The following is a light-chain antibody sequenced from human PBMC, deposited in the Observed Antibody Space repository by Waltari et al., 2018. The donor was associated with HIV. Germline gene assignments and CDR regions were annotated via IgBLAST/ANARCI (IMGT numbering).Light chain of an antibody. CDR1: SSNIGADYH. CDR3: QSYDSSLSAWV. Sequence: QSVLTLPPSLSGAPGQTVTISCTGTSSNIGADYHVHWYQQLPGPAPNLLIYGNTVRPSGVPDRFSGSKSGTSASLAITGLQADDEADYYCQSYDSSLSAWVFGGGTKLTVL. J-gene: IGLJ3*02. V-gene: IGLV1-40*01. CDR2: GNT.